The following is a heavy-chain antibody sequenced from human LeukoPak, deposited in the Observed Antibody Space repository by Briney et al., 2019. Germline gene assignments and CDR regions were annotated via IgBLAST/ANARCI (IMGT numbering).Heavy chain of an antibody. CDR1: GGSISSGDYY. V-gene: IGHV4-30-4*08. CDR2: IYYSGST. J-gene: IGHJ3*02. D-gene: IGHD1-26*01. CDR3: ARDLEAIDGSSHDAFDI. Sequence: SQTLSLTCTVSGGSISSGDYYWSWIRQPPGTGLEWIGYIYYSGSTYYNPSLKSRVTISVDTSKNQFSLKLSSVTAADTAVYYCARDLEAIDGSSHDAFDIWGQGTMVTVSS.